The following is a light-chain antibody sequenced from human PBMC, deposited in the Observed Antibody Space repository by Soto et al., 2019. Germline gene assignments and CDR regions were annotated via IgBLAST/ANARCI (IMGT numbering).Light chain of an antibody. CDR2: KGS. CDR3: CSYAGSSTPDV. Sequence: QSALTQPASVSGSPGQSITISCTGTSSDIGSYNLVSWYQHHPGKAPKLIIYKGSMRPSGVSNRFSGSKSGYTASLTISGLQAGDEADYYCCSYAGSSTPDVFGTGTKLTVL. J-gene: IGLJ1*01. V-gene: IGLV2-23*01. CDR1: SSDIGSYNL.